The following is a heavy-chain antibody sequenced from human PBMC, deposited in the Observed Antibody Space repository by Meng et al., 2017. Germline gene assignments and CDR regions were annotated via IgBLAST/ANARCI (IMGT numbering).Heavy chain of an antibody. CDR1: GGSTGSSSYY. Sequence: LRPSGTVPGGSTGSSSYYWGWIRQPPGKGLEWNGSIYYSGSTYYNPSLKSRAAISADTSKNQLSLKLSSVTAADAVVYYCARGGLYGDYDSHWFDPWGQGTLVTVSS. CDR3: ARGGLYGDYDSHWFDP. V-gene: IGHV4-39*07. D-gene: IGHD4-17*01. J-gene: IGHJ5*02. CDR2: IYYSGST.